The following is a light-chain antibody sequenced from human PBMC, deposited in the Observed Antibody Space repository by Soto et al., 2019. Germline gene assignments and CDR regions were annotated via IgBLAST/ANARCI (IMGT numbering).Light chain of an antibody. CDR1: SSNIGAGHD. J-gene: IGLJ2*01. CDR2: VYS. V-gene: IGLV1-40*01. Sequence: QSVLTQPPSASGTPGQRVTISCTGSSSNIGAGHDVHWYQQVPGTAPKLLIYVYSNRPSGVPDRFSGSKSDTSASLAITGLQAEDEADYYCQSYDSSLSASVFGGGTKLTVL. CDR3: QSYDSSLSASV.